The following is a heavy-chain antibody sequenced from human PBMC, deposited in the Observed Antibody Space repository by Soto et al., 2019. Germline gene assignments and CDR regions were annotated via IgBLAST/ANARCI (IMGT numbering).Heavy chain of an antibody. CDR2: IYYSGST. CDR3: ARAYDFWTPTPPYFCY. Sequence: QVQLQESGPGLVKPSQTLSLTCTVSGGSISSGDYYWSWIRQPPGKGLEWIGYIYYSGSTYYNPSLKSRLTRSVDRSKNVFSLKLSSVSAADTAVYYCARAYDFWTPTPPYFCYWGQGTLVTFSS. J-gene: IGHJ4*02. D-gene: IGHD3-3*01. CDR1: GGSISSGDYY. V-gene: IGHV4-30-4*01.